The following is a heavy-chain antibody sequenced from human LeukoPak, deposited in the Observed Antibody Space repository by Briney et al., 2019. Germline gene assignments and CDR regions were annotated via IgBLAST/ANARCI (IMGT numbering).Heavy chain of an antibody. CDR1: GFTFSDYA. D-gene: IGHD6-19*01. Sequence: GGSLRLSCAASGFTFSDYAMSWVRQAPGKGPEWVSAITGGGRTYYADSVKGRFTISRDNSKNTLYLQMNSLRAEDTAVYYCAKETSSGWFNFDYWGQGTLVTVSS. CDR2: ITGGGRT. J-gene: IGHJ4*02. CDR3: AKETSSGWFNFDY. V-gene: IGHV3-23*01.